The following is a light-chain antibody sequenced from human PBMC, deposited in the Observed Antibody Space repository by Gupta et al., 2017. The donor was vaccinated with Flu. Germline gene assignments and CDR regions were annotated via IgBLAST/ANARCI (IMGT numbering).Light chain of an antibody. V-gene: IGKV3-11*01. CDR2: DAS. CDR3: QHRSSWPLT. J-gene: IGKJ4*01. CDR1: QSVSTY. Sequence: IVLTQSPATLSLSPGETATLSCRANQSVSTYFAWYQQKPGQAPRLLIYDASKRATGIPARFSGSGSGIDFTLTISSLEPEDFALYYCQHRSSWPLTFGGGTKVEIK.